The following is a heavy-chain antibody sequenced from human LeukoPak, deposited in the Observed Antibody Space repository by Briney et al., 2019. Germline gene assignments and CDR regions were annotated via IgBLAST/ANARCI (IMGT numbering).Heavy chain of an antibody. CDR2: ISSSSYI. V-gene: IGHV3-21*01. D-gene: IGHD3-10*01. CDR3: ARAQLWFGESPTLDY. Sequence: GGSLRLSCAASGFTFSSYSMNWVRQAPGKGLEWVSSISSSSYIYYADSVKGRFTISRDNAKNSLYLQMNSLRAEDTAVYYCARAQLWFGESPTLDYWGQGTLVTVSS. J-gene: IGHJ4*02. CDR1: GFTFSSYS.